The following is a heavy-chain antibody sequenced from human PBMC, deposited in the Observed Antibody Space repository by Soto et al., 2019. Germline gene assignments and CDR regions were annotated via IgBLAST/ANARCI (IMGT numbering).Heavy chain of an antibody. V-gene: IGHV4-39*01. J-gene: IGHJ4*02. CDR3: ARRVDNWNYWYFDY. Sequence: SETLSLTCTVSGGSIIRSSYYWVWIRQPPGKGLEWIGSIYYSGSTYYNPSLKSRVTISVDTSKNQFSLKLSSVTAADTAVYYCARRVDNWNYWYFDYWGQGTLVTVSS. CDR2: IYYSGST. CDR1: GGSIIRSSYY. D-gene: IGHD1-7*01.